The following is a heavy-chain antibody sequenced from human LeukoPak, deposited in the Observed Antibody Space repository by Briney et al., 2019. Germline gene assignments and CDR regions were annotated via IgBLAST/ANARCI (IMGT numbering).Heavy chain of an antibody. J-gene: IGHJ4*02. CDR2: IIPILGIA. V-gene: IGHV1-69*04. CDR3: ARDPSHDSSGYYLDY. CDR1: GGTFSSYT. D-gene: IGHD3-22*01. Sequence: SVKVSCKASGGTFSSYTISWVRQAPGQGLEWMGRIIPILGIANYAQKFQGRVTITADKSTSTAYMELSSLRSEDTTVYYCARDPSHDSSGYYLDYWGQGTLVTVSS.